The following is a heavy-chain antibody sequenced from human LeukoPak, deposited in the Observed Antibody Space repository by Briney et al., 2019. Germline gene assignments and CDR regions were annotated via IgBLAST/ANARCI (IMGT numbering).Heavy chain of an antibody. Sequence: PGGSLRLSCAASGFTFGSYAMYWVRQAPGKGLELVGVVSYDGSSKYYADSVKGRFTISRDNSKNTLFLITNSLRAEDTAVYSCAKALLRDVDRHFDYWGQGTLVTVSS. D-gene: IGHD3-9*01. CDR1: GFTFGSYA. CDR3: AKALLRDVDRHFDY. J-gene: IGHJ4*02. V-gene: IGHV3-30*18. CDR2: VSYDGSSK.